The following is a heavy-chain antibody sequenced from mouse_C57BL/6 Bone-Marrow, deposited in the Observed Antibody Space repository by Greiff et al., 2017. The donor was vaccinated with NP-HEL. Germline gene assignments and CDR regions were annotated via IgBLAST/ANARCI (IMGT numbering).Heavy chain of an antibody. Sequence: QVQLKQPGAELVKPGASVKLSCKASGYTFTSYWMHWVKQRPGQGLEWIGMIHPNSGSTNYNEKFKSKATLTVDKSSSTAYMQLSSLTSEDSAVYYCARIGYYGSSRYFDVWGTGTTVTVSS. V-gene: IGHV1-64*01. D-gene: IGHD1-1*01. J-gene: IGHJ1*03. CDR3: ARIGYYGSSRYFDV. CDR2: IHPNSGST. CDR1: GYTFTSYW.